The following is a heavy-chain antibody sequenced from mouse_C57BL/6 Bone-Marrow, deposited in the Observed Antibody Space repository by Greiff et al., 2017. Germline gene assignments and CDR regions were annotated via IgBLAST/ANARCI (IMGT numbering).Heavy chain of an antibody. Sequence: QVQLKQPGAELVKPGASVKLSCKASGYTFTSYWMHWVKQRPGQGLEWIGMIHPNSGSTNYNEKFKSKATLTVDKSSSTAYMQLSSLTSEDSSVYYCAREDVYYLDYCDYWGQGTTLTVSS. CDR3: AREDVYYLDYCDY. CDR1: GYTFTSYW. V-gene: IGHV1-64*01. D-gene: IGHD2-3*01. CDR2: IHPNSGST. J-gene: IGHJ2*01.